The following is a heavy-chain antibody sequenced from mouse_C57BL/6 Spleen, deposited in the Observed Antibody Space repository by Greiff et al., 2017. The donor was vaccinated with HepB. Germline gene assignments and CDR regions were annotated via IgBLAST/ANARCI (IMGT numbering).Heavy chain of an antibody. CDR2: IYPGSGST. Sequence: QVQLQQPGAELVKPGASVKMSCKASGYTFTSYWITWVKQRPGQGLEWIGDIYPGSGSTNYNEKFKSKATLTVYTSSSTAYMQLSSLTSEDSAVYYCASRGYAMDYWGQGTSVTVSS. J-gene: IGHJ4*01. CDR3: ASRGYAMDY. CDR1: GYTFTSYW. V-gene: IGHV1-55*01.